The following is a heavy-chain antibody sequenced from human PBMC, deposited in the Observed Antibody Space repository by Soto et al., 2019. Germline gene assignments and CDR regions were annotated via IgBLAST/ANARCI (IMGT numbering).Heavy chain of an antibody. V-gene: IGHV1-3*01. CDR3: AREAGYSSSDDAFDI. CDR1: GYMFTKSA. Sequence: ASVKVSCKASGYMFTKSAMHWVRQAPGQRLEWMGWISGDSGNTKYSPKLQDRVTITRDTSASTAYMELSSLRSEDTAVYYCAREAGYSSSDDAFDIWGQGTMVTVSS. D-gene: IGHD6-13*01. J-gene: IGHJ3*02. CDR2: ISGDSGNT.